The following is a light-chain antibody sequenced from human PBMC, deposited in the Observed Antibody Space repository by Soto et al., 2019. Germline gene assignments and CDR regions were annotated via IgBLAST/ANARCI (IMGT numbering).Light chain of an antibody. CDR2: GNS. J-gene: IGLJ7*01. CDR3: QSYDSSLSGAV. V-gene: IGLV1-40*01. Sequence: QSVLTQPPSVSGAAGQRVTISCTGSSSNIGAGYDVHWYQQLPGTAPKLLICGNSNRPSGVPDRFSGSKSGTSASLAITGLQAEDEADYYCQSYDSSLSGAVFRGGTQLTVL. CDR1: SSNIGAGYD.